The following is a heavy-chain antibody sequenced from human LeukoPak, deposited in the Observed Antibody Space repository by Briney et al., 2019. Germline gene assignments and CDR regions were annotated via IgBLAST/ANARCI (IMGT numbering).Heavy chain of an antibody. V-gene: IGHV3-48*03. CDR3: AREVSDYLRGYFDY. D-gene: IGHD4-17*01. Sequence: GGSLRLSCAASGFTFSSYEMNWVRQAPGKGLEWVSYISSSGSSIYYADSVKGRFTISRDNAKNSLYLQMNSLRVEDTAIYYCAREVSDYLRGYFDYWGQGTLVTVSS. CDR2: ISSSGSSI. CDR1: GFTFSSYE. J-gene: IGHJ4*02.